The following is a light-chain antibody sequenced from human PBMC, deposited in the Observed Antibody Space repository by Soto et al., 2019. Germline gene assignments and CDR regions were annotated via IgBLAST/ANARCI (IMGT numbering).Light chain of an antibody. CDR1: QSVSSSY. Sequence: EIVLTHSPGTLSLSPVERATLSXXASQSVSSSYLAWYQQKPGQAPRLLIYGASSRATGIPDRFSGSGSGTDFTLTISDVQPEDFAPYYCHQRQSWPRTFGQGTKVAIK. CDR3: HQRQSWPRT. V-gene: IGKV3-20*01. CDR2: GAS. J-gene: IGKJ1*01.